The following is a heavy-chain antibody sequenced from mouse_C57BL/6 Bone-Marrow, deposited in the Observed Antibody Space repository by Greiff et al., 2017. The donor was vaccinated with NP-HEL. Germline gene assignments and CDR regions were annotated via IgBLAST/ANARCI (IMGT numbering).Heavy chain of an antibody. Sequence: VQGVESGAELVRPGASVTLSCKASGYTFTDYEMHWVKQTPVHGLEWIGAIDPATGGTAYNQKFKGKAILTADKSSSTAYMELRSLTSEDSAVYYCTRFNWVPFDYWGQGTTLTVSS. CDR3: TRFNWVPFDY. CDR2: IDPATGGT. V-gene: IGHV1-15*01. CDR1: GYTFTDYE. J-gene: IGHJ2*01.